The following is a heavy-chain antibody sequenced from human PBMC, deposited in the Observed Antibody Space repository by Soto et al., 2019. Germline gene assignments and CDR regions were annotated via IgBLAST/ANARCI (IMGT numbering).Heavy chain of an antibody. V-gene: IGHV1-69*06. CDR1: GGTFSSYA. CDR3: ARDRVGTTASPPGY. J-gene: IGHJ4*02. Sequence: SVKVSCKASGGTFSSYAISWVRQAPGQGLEWMGGIIPIFGTANYAQKFQGRVTMTADTSTSTAYMEVRSLTSDDTAVYYCARDRVGTTASPPGYWGQGTLVTVSS. CDR2: IIPIFGTA. D-gene: IGHD1-26*01.